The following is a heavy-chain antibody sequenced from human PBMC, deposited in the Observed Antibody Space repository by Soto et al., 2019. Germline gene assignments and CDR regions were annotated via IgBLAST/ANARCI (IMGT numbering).Heavy chain of an antibody. D-gene: IGHD3-22*01. Sequence: GQSLKISCKGSGYSFTSYWIGRVRQMPGKGLTSMGIIYPGDSDTRYSPSFQGQVTISADKSISTAYQQWSSLKASDTDMYYCARGGGDSSGYYYEYYFDYWGQGTLVT. CDR2: IYPGDSDT. CDR3: ARGGGDSSGYYYEYYFDY. J-gene: IGHJ4*02. V-gene: IGHV5-51*01. CDR1: GYSFTSYW.